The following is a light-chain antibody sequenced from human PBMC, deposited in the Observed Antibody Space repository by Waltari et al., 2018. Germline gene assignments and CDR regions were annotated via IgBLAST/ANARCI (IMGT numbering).Light chain of an antibody. CDR3: ATWDNSLSEVV. V-gene: IGLV1-51*01. CDR1: ISTAGSYY. CDR2: DNN. Sequence: QSVLTQPPSVSAAPGPRVTLSCSGRISTAGSYYVSWYHQLPGTAPKLLIYDNNERPSGIPDRFSASKSGTSATLGITGLQIGDEADYYCATWDNSLSEVVFGGGTKLTVL. J-gene: IGLJ2*01.